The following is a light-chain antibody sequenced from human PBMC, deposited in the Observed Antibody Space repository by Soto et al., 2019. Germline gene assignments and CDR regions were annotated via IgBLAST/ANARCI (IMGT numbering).Light chain of an antibody. CDR1: QNIGGW. CDR3: QQHNDYAT. CDR2: EAS. V-gene: IGKV1-5*01. J-gene: IGKJ2*01. Sequence: DFQMTQSPPTLSASVGDTVTLTCRASQNIGGWLAWYQQRPGKAPKLLIYEASTLASGVPSRFTGSGSGTHFTLTIDGLQPDDAATYYCQQHNDYATFGQGTK.